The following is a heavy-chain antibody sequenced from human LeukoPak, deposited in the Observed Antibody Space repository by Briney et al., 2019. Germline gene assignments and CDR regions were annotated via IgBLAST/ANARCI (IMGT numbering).Heavy chain of an antibody. D-gene: IGHD6-19*01. Sequence: SETLSLTCTVPGGSISSYYWSWIRQPPGKGLEWIGYIYYSGSTNYNPSLKSRVTISVDTSKNQFSLKLSSVTAADTAVYYCAREDRVAGTMAYWGQGTLVTVSS. CDR2: IYYSGST. CDR3: AREDRVAGTMAY. V-gene: IGHV4-59*01. J-gene: IGHJ4*02. CDR1: GGSISSYY.